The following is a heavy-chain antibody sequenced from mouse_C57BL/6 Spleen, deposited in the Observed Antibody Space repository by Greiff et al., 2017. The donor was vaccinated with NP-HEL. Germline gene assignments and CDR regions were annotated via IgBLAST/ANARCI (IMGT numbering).Heavy chain of an antibody. CDR1: GYTFTSYW. CDR2: IDPSDSYT. CDR3: ARLLTGYAMDY. V-gene: IGHV1-69*01. D-gene: IGHD4-1*01. Sequence: VQLQQPGAELVMPGASVKLSCKASGYTFTSYWMHWVKQRPGHGLELIGEIDPSDSYTNYNQQFKGKSTLTVDKSSSTAYMQLSSLTSEDSAVYYCARLLTGYAMDYWGQGTSVTVSS. J-gene: IGHJ4*01.